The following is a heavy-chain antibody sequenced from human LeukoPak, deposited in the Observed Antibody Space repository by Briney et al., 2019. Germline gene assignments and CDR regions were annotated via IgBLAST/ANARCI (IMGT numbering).Heavy chain of an antibody. J-gene: IGHJ4*02. CDR3: ARGDYGEPSDY. CDR1: GGSFSDYY. V-gene: IGHV4-34*01. Sequence: SETLSLTCAVYGGSFSDYYWAWIRQSPGKGLEWIGQINHSGSTNYNPSLKSRVTISVDTSKNQFSLKLSSVTAADTAVYYCARGDYGEPSDYWGQGTLVTVSS. D-gene: IGHD4-17*01. CDR2: INHSGST.